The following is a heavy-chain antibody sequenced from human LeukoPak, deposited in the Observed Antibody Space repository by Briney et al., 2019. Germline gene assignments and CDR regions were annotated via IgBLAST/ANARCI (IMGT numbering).Heavy chain of an antibody. CDR2: ISSSSSYI. J-gene: IGHJ3*02. V-gene: IGHV3-21*01. CDR1: GFTFSSYS. Sequence: GGSLRLSCAASGFTFSSYSMDWVRQAPGKGLEWVSSISSSSSYIYYAVSVKGRFTISRDNAKNSLYLQMNSLRAEDTAVYYCARAPSSWYAFDIWGQGTMVTVSS. CDR3: ARAPSSWYAFDI. D-gene: IGHD6-13*01.